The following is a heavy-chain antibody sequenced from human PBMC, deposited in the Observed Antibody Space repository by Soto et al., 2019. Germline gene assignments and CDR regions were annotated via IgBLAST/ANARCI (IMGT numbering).Heavy chain of an antibody. Sequence: SETLSLTCTVSGDSITSSSHYWGWIRQPPGKGLQSIANIYYDGNTYYNPSLKSRVTISLDTSKNQFSLRLNSVTAADTAVCYCVRSSIEPRVFMHPFDYWGQGTLVTVSS. CDR1: GDSITSSSHY. V-gene: IGHV4-39*01. CDR2: IYYDGNT. CDR3: VRSSIEPRVFMHPFDY. D-gene: IGHD6-6*01. J-gene: IGHJ4*02.